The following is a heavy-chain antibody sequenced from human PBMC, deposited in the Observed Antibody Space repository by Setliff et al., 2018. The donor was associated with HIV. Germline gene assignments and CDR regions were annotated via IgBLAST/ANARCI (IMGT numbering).Heavy chain of an antibody. V-gene: IGHV4-38-2*02. CDR1: GYSISSGYY. CDR3: ARIPQLLDYAMDV. J-gene: IGHJ6*02. Sequence: KTSETLSLTCTVSGYSISSGYYWGWIRQPPGKGLEWIGSIYHSGSTYYNPSLKSRVTISVDTSKNQFSLKLSSVTAADTAVYYCARIPQLLDYAMDVWGQGTTVTVSS. CDR2: IYHSGST. D-gene: IGHD2-2*01.